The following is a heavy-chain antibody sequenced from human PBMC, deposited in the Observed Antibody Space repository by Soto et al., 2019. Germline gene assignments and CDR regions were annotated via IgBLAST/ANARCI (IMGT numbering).Heavy chain of an antibody. V-gene: IGHV1-3*01. D-gene: IGHD2-15*01. J-gene: IGHJ4*02. Sequence: ASVKVSCKASGYTFTSYAMHWVRQAPGQRLEWKGWINAGNGNTKYSQKFQGRVTITRDTSASTAYMELSSLRSEDTAVYYCASVYRSGGSCYSGYFDYWGQGTLVTVSS. CDR3: ASVYRSGGSCYSGYFDY. CDR2: INAGNGNT. CDR1: GYTFTSYA.